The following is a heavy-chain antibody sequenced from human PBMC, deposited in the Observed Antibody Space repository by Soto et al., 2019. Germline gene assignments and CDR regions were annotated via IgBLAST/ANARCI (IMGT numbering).Heavy chain of an antibody. Sequence: GGSLRLSCAASGFTFSSYAIYWVRQAPGKGLEWVAVISYDGSNKDYADSVKGRFTISRDNSQNTLYLQMNSLRAEDTAVYYCARDRLVGSGWYFDYWGQGTLVTVSS. D-gene: IGHD6-19*01. V-gene: IGHV3-30-3*01. CDR1: GFTFSSYA. J-gene: IGHJ4*02. CDR3: ARDRLVGSGWYFDY. CDR2: ISYDGSNK.